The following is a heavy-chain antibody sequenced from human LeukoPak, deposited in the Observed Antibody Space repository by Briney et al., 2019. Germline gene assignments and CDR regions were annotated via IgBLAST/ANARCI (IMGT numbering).Heavy chain of an antibody. V-gene: IGHV3-23*01. D-gene: IGHD2-15*01. CDR2: ISGSGGST. CDR3: AKPDIVVVVPSGMDV. Sequence: GGSLRLSCAASGFTFGTSAMTWVRQAPGKGLEWVSAISGSGGSTYYADSVKGRFTISRDNSKNTLYLQMNSLRAEDTAVYYCAKPDIVVVVPSGMDVWGQGTTVTVSS. CDR1: GFTFGTSA. J-gene: IGHJ6*02.